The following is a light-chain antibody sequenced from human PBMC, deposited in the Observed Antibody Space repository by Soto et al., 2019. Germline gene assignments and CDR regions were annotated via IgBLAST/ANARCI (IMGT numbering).Light chain of an antibody. J-gene: IGLJ1*01. Sequence: QSVLTQPPSASGSPGQSVTISCTGTSGDVGGYNYVSWYQQHPGKAPKLMIFEVSVRPSGVPDRFSASKSGNTASLTASGLQAEDEADYYCSSYAGSNNYVFGTGTKVTVL. CDR3: SSYAGSNNYV. CDR2: EVS. CDR1: SGDVGGYNY. V-gene: IGLV2-8*01.